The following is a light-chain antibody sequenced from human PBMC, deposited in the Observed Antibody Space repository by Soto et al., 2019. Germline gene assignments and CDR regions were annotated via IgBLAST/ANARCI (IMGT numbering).Light chain of an antibody. J-gene: IGKJ2*01. CDR1: QSVSSS. CDR2: GAS. V-gene: IGKV3-15*01. Sequence: EIVMTQSPATLSVSPGERATLSCRASQSVSSSLAWYQQKPGQAPRLLIFGASTRATGIPARFSGSGSGTEFTLTISSLQSEDFAVYYCRQYNNWPPVDTFGQGTKLEIK. CDR3: RQYNNWPPVDT.